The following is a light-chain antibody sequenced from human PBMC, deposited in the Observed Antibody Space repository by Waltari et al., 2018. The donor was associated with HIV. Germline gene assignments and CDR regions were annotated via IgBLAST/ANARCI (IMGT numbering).Light chain of an antibody. V-gene: IGLV1-40*01. Sequence: QSVLTQPPSVSGAPGQRVPISCTGSSSNIGAGYDVPWYQQLPGTAPKLLIYGNNNRPSGVPDRFSGSKSGTSASLAITGLQAEDEADYYCQSYDSSLSGSVFGGGTKLTVL. CDR1: SSNIGAGYD. CDR3: QSYDSSLSGSV. CDR2: GNN. J-gene: IGLJ3*02.